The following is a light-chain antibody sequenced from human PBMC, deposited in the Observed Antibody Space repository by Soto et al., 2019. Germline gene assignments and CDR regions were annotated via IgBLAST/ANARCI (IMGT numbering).Light chain of an antibody. CDR1: SSNIGAGYD. CDR2: GNS. Sequence: QSVLTQPPSVSGAPGQRVTISCIGSSSNIGAGYDLHWYQQLPGTAPKLLIYGNSNRPSGVPDRFSGSKSGTSASLAITGLQAEDEADYYCQSYDSSLSAYVFGTGTKLTVL. CDR3: QSYDSSLSAYV. J-gene: IGLJ1*01. V-gene: IGLV1-40*01.